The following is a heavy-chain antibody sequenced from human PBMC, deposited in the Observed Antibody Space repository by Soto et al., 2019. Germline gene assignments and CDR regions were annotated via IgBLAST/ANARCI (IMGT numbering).Heavy chain of an antibody. D-gene: IGHD2-8*02. Sequence: QLQLQESGPGLVKPSQTLSLACTVSGGSFSSGGYYWSWIRQLPGKGLEWIGYIYYSGSTYYNPSLKSRFTISLDTSKNQFSLKLSSVTAADTAVYYCARATSFSGHHGYWSQGTLVTVSS. CDR3: ARATSFSGHHGY. J-gene: IGHJ4*02. V-gene: IGHV4-31*03. CDR1: GGSFSSGGYY. CDR2: IYYSGST.